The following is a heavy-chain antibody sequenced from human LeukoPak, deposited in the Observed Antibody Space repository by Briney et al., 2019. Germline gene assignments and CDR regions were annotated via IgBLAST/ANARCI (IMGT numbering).Heavy chain of an antibody. Sequence: GGSLRLSCAASGFTFSSYSMNWVRQAPGKGLEWVSVIYSGGSTYYADSVKGRFTISRHNSKNTLYLQMNSLRAEDTAVYYCAREKAVAGTGWFDPWGQGTLVTVSS. CDR1: GFTFSSYS. CDR3: AREKAVAGTGWFDP. CDR2: IYSGGST. J-gene: IGHJ5*02. D-gene: IGHD6-19*01. V-gene: IGHV3-53*04.